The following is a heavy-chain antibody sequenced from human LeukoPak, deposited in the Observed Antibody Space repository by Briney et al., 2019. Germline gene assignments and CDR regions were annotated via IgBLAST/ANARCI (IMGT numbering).Heavy chain of an antibody. V-gene: IGHV3-21*01. CDR1: GFTFSSYS. CDR3: ARENPRGYSYGYTDY. J-gene: IGHJ4*02. Sequence: GGSLRLSCAASGFTFSSYSMNWVRQAPGKGLEWVSSISSSSSYIYYADSVKGRFTISRDNAKNSLYLQMNSLRAEDTAVYYCARENPRGYSYGYTDYWGQGTLVTVSS. CDR2: ISSSSSYI. D-gene: IGHD5-18*01.